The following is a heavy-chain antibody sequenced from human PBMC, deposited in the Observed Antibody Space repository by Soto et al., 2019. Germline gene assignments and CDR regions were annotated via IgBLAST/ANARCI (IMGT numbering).Heavy chain of an antibody. V-gene: IGHV3-23*01. J-gene: IGHJ6*02. Sequence: GGSLRLSCAASGFTFSINAMTWVRQAPGKGLEWVSTLSGSGGSTYYAASVKGRFTISRDNSKDTLYLEMNSLRGEDTAVYFCAKQQGPGTPYYYAMDVWGQGTTVTVSS. CDR2: LSGSGGST. D-gene: IGHD1-1*01. CDR1: GFTFSINA. CDR3: AKQQGPGTPYYYAMDV.